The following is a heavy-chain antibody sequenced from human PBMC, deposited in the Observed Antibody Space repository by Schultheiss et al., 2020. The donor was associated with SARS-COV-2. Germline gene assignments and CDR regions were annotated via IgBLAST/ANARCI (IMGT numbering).Heavy chain of an antibody. CDR2: IHWDDDK. CDR1: GFSLSTAGVG. CDR3: VQSYSFGAPAFDY. J-gene: IGHJ4*02. D-gene: IGHD4/OR15-4a*01. Sequence: SGPTLVKPTETLTLTCSFSGFSLSTAGVGVGWIRQPPGKALEWLALIHWDDDKRYSPSLKGRLTITKDTSRNQVFLTMTNLNHVDTGTYYCVQSYSFGAPAFDYWGQGTLVTVSS. V-gene: IGHV2-5*04.